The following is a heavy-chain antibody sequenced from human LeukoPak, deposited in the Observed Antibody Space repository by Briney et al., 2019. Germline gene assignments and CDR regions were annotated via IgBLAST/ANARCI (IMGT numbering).Heavy chain of an antibody. J-gene: IGHJ4*02. Sequence: SESLSLTCTISGGSITSSSDYWGWIRQPPGKGLEWIGTIYYSGSTNYNPSLKSRVTISVDTSKNQFSLKLSSVTAADTAVYYCARDVSFDYWGQGTLVTVSS. CDR2: IYYSGST. V-gene: IGHV4-39*07. CDR1: GGSITSSSDY. CDR3: ARDVSFDY.